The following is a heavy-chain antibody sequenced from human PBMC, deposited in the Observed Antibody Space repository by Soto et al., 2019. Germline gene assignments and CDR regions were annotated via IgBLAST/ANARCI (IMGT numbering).Heavy chain of an antibody. J-gene: IGHJ3*01. D-gene: IGHD2-21*02. CDR3: ARGDRGAFDL. Sequence: GGSLRLSCAASGFTFSYYCMHWVRQAPGQGLVWVSRIHSDGSSTTYADSVKGRFTISRDNAKNTLYLQMNSLRAEDTAVYYCARGDRGAFDLWGQGTMVTVSS. V-gene: IGHV3-74*01. CDR2: IHSDGSST. CDR1: GFTFSYYC.